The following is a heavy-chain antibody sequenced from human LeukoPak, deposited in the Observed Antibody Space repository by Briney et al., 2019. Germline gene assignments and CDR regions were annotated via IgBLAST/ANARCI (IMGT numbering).Heavy chain of an antibody. CDR2: INPSGGST. D-gene: IGHD3-16*01. CDR3: ARDPPGGAFDI. V-gene: IGHV1-46*01. J-gene: IGHJ3*02. CDR1: GYTFTGYH. Sequence: ASVKVPCKASGYTFTGYHMHWVRQAPGQGLEWMGIINPSGGSTSYAQKFQGRVTMTRDMSTSTVYMELSSLRSEDTAVYYCARDPPGGAFDIWGQGTMVTVSS.